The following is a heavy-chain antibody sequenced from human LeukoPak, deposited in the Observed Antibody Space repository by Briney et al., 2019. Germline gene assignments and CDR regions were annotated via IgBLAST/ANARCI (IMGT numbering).Heavy chain of an antibody. Sequence: SETLSLTCAVYGGSFSGYYWSWIRQPPGKGLEWIGRIYTSGSTNYNPSLKSRVTISVDTSKNQFSLKLSSVTAADTAVYYCARGPYYDFWSAYSPDAFDIWGQGTMVTVSS. CDR2: IYTSGST. D-gene: IGHD3-3*01. CDR1: GGSFSGYY. J-gene: IGHJ3*02. CDR3: ARGPYYDFWSAYSPDAFDI. V-gene: IGHV4-34*01.